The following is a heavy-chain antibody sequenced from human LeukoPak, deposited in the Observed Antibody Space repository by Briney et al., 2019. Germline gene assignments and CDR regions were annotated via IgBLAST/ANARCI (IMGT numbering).Heavy chain of an antibody. J-gene: IGHJ4*02. CDR1: GGSISTYY. CDR2: IYYSGST. Sequence: SETLSLTCTVSGGSISTYYWTWIRQPPGKGLEWIGYIYYSGSTNYNPSLRSRVTISLDTSKNQFSLKLSSVTAADTAVYYCARGPAGPYYFDYWAQGTLVTVSS. V-gene: IGHV4-59*01. CDR3: ARGPAGPYYFDY. D-gene: IGHD2-2*01.